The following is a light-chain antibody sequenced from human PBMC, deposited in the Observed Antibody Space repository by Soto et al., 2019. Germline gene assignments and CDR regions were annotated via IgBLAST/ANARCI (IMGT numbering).Light chain of an antibody. CDR3: SSYTSSSTLV. J-gene: IGLJ3*02. Sequence: QSVLTQPPSASGSPGQSVTISCTGTSSDVGGYTYVSWYQQHPRKAPKLIISEVSNRPSGVSHRFSGSKSGNTASLTISGLQAADEADYYCSSYTSSSTLVFGGGTKLTVL. CDR1: SSDVGGYTY. CDR2: EVS. V-gene: IGLV2-14*01.